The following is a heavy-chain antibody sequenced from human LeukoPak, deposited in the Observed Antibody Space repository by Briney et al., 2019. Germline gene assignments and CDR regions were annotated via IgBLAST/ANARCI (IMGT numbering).Heavy chain of an antibody. J-gene: IGHJ5*02. CDR3: ARDRREVHSDYAFDA. Sequence: ASVKVSCKASGGTFSSYAISWVRQAPGQGLEWIQIINPLDGSTGYAQQFQGRLIMTRDMSTSTVYMDLTSLQSEDTAVYYCARDRREVHSDYAFDAWGQGTLVTVSS. CDR1: GGTFSSYA. CDR2: INPLDGST. V-gene: IGHV1-46*01. D-gene: IGHD4/OR15-4a*01.